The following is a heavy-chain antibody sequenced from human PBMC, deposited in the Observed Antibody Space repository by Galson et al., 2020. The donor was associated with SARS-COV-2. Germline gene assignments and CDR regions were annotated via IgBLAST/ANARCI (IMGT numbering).Heavy chain of an antibody. Sequence: SETLSLTCTVSGYSISSGYYWGWIRQPPGKGLEWIGSIYHSGSTYYNPSLKSRVTISVDTSKNQFSLKLSSVTAADAAVYYCARDRGIAVAGYYYYYGMDVWGQGTTVTVSS. J-gene: IGHJ6*02. CDR2: IYHSGST. CDR1: GYSISSGYY. D-gene: IGHD6-19*01. V-gene: IGHV4-38-2*02. CDR3: ARDRGIAVAGYYYYYGMDV.